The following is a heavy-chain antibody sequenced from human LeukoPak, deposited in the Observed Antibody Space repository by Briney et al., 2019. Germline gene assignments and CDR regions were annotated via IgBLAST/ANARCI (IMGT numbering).Heavy chain of an antibody. V-gene: IGHV3-48*03. J-gene: IGHJ4*02. CDR2: ISSSGGTI. Sequence: GGSLRLSCAASGFTFSSYEMNWVRQAPGKGLEWVSYISSSGGTIYYADSVKGRFTISRDNAKNSLYLQMNSLRAEDTAVYYCARAWLWPYYFDYWGQGTLVTVSS. CDR3: ARAWLWPYYFDY. CDR1: GFTFSSYE. D-gene: IGHD5-18*01.